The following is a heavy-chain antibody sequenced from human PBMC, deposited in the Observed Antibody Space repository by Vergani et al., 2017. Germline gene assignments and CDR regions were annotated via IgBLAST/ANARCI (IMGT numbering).Heavy chain of an antibody. J-gene: IGHJ4*02. CDR3: ANIAVAGEAFDY. D-gene: IGHD6-19*01. V-gene: IGHV3-30*18. Sequence: QVQLVESGGGVVQPGRSLRLSCAASGFTFSSYGMHWVRQAPGKGLEWVAVISYDGSNKYYADSVKGRFTISRDNSKNTLYLQMNSLGAEDTAVYYCANIAVAGEAFDYWGQGTLVTVSS. CDR1: GFTFSSYG. CDR2: ISYDGSNK.